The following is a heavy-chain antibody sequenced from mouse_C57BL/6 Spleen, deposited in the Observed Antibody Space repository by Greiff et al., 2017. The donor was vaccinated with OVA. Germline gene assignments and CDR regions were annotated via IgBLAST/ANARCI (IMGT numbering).Heavy chain of an antibody. J-gene: IGHJ4*01. D-gene: IGHD2-4*01. CDR1: GYAFTNYL. CDR2: INPGSGGT. V-gene: IGHV1-54*01. Sequence: VQLQQSGAELVRPGTSVKVSCKASGYAFTNYLIEWVKQRPGQGLEWIGVINPGSGGTNYNEKFKGKATLTADKSSSTAYMQLSSLTSEDSAVYFCAREDYDYDNAMDYWGQGTSVTVSS. CDR3: AREDYDYDNAMDY.